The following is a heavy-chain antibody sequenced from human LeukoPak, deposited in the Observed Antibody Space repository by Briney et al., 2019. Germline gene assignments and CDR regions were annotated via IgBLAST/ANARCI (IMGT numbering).Heavy chain of an antibody. CDR2: VYHSGST. V-gene: IGHV4-4*02. CDR3: ARDHSLRTVVTPQGHDYYDMDV. Sequence: PSETLSLTCAVSGGSISSTNWWTWVRQPPGKGLEWIGEVYHSGSTYYNPSLKSRVTISVDTSKNQFSLKLSSVTAADTAVYYCARDHSLRTVVTPQGHDYYDMDVWGQGTTVTVSS. J-gene: IGHJ6*02. D-gene: IGHD4-23*01. CDR1: GGSISSTNW.